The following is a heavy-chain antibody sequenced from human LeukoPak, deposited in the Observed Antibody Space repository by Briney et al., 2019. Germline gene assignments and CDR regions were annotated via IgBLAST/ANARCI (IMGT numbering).Heavy chain of an antibody. CDR2: IYHSGST. D-gene: IGHD5-12*01. CDR1: GYSIGSGYY. CDR3: ARDGGPDIVHIDY. J-gene: IGHJ4*02. Sequence: PSETLSLTCTVSGYSIGSGYYWGWIRQPPGKGLEWIGSIYHSGSTYYNPSLKSRVTISVDTSKNQFSLKLSSVTAADTAVYYCARDGGPDIVHIDYWGQGTLVTVSS. V-gene: IGHV4-38-2*02.